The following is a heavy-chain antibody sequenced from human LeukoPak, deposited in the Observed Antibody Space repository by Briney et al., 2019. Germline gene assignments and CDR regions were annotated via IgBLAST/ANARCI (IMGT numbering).Heavy chain of an antibody. CDR1: GFTFNTYN. CDR3: ARDPYSGNCGDYYYYYMDV. D-gene: IGHD1-26*01. Sequence: PGESLRLSCVASGFTFNTYNMNWVRQAPGKGLEWVSSITSSSNYIYYADSVKGRFTISRDNAKSSLYLQMNSLRDEDTAVYYCARDPYSGNCGDYYYYYMDVWGKGTTVTISS. CDR2: ITSSSNYI. V-gene: IGHV3-21*01. J-gene: IGHJ6*03.